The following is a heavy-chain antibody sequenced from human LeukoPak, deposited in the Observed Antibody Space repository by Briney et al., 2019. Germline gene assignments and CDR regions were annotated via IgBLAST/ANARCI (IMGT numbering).Heavy chain of an antibody. J-gene: IGHJ4*02. Sequence: SETLSLTCTVSGGSISSSSYYWGWIRQPPGKGLEWFGSIYYSGSTYYNPSLKSRVTISVDTSKNQFSLKLSSVTAADTAVYYCARRAKATTMIVVVTYFDYWGQGTLVTVSS. D-gene: IGHD3-22*01. CDR1: GGSISSSSYY. CDR2: IYYSGST. V-gene: IGHV4-39*01. CDR3: ARRAKATTMIVVVTYFDY.